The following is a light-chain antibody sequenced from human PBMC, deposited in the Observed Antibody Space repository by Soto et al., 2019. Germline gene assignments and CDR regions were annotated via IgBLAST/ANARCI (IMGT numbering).Light chain of an antibody. CDR3: QQYRSSPLT. J-gene: IGKJ4*01. CDR1: QSVSSSY. Sequence: EIVLTQSPGTLSLSPGERATLSCRASQSVSSSYLGWYQQKPGQAPRLLIYGASNRATGIPDRFSGIGSGTDFTLTISRLEPEDFAVYYCQQYRSSPLTFGEGTKVEIK. V-gene: IGKV3-20*01. CDR2: GAS.